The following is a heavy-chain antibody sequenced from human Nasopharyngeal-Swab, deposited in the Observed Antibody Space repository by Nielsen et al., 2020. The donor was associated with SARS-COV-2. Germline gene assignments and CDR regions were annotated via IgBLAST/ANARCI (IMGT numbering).Heavy chain of an antibody. V-gene: IGHV4-30-4*01. CDR2: IYYSGST. Sequence: SETLSLTCTVSGGSISSGDYYWSWIRQPPGKGLEWIGYIYYSGSTYYNPSLKSRVTISVDTSNNQFSLKLSSVTAAYTAVYYCARGLGYCSGGTCYYFYYYMDVWGKGTTVTVSS. CDR1: GGSISSGDYY. D-gene: IGHD2-15*01. J-gene: IGHJ6*03. CDR3: ARGLGYCSGGTCYYFYYYMDV.